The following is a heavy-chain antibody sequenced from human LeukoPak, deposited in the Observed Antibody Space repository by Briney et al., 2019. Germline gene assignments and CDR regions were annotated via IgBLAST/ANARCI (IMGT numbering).Heavy chain of an antibody. Sequence: GGSLKLSCAASGFTFSSYGMHWVRQAPGKGLEWVAVIWYDGSNKYYADSVQGRFTISRDNSKNTLYLQMNSLRAEDTAVYYCARYEGNLIAFDIWGQGTMVTVSS. V-gene: IGHV3-33*01. CDR3: ARYEGNLIAFDI. D-gene: IGHD1-7*01. CDR2: IWYDGSNK. CDR1: GFTFSSYG. J-gene: IGHJ3*02.